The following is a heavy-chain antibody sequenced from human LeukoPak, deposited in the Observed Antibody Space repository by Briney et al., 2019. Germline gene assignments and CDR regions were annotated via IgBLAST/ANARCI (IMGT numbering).Heavy chain of an antibody. CDR3: ARSRWLSDPYFDY. Sequence: SETLSLTCTVSGGSISSSSYYWGWIRQPPGTGLEWIGSIYYRRSTYYNPSLKSRVTISLDTSKDQFSLKLSSVTAADTAVYYCARSRWLSDPYFDYWGQGTLVTVSS. D-gene: IGHD3-22*01. CDR1: GGSISSSSYY. V-gene: IGHV4-39*07. J-gene: IGHJ4*02. CDR2: IYYRRST.